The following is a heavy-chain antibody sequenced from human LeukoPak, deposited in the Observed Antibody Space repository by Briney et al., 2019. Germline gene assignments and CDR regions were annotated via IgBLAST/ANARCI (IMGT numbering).Heavy chain of an antibody. D-gene: IGHD3-22*01. J-gene: IGHJ4*02. CDR3: ARGGMTMIPF. V-gene: IGHV3-49*04. CDR1: GFTFGDYA. Sequence: GGSLRLSCTASGFTFGDYAMSWVRQAPGKGLEWVGFIRSKTYGGTTEYAASVKGRFTISRDDSKSIAYLQMNSLKTEDSAVYFCARGGMTMIPFWGQGTLVTVSS. CDR2: IRSKTYGGTT.